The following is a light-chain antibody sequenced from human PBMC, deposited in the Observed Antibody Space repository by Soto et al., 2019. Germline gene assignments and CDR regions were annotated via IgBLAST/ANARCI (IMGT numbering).Light chain of an antibody. CDR1: SSDVGAYKY. J-gene: IGLJ3*02. Sequence: QSVLTQPPSASGSPGQSVTIACTGTSSDVGAYKYVSWYQQYPGKAPKLMIYEVTKRPSGVPDRFSGSKSGNTASLTVSGLWAEDEADYYCTSYVGNDIWVFGGGTKVTVL. CDR3: TSYVGNDIWV. CDR2: EVT. V-gene: IGLV2-8*01.